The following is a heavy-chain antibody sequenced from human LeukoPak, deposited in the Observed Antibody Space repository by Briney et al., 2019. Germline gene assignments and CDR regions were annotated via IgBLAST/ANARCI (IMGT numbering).Heavy chain of an antibody. CDR3: AREGGPYRPLDY. CDR2: IYYIGSA. V-gene: IGHV4-59*01. Sequence: SETLSLTCTVSGGSISSYYWSWIRQPPGKGLEWIGYIYYIGSATYNPSLNSRVTISVDTSKNQFSLKVNSVTAADTAVYYCAREGGPYRPLDYSGQGTLVTVSS. J-gene: IGHJ4*02. CDR1: GGSISSYY.